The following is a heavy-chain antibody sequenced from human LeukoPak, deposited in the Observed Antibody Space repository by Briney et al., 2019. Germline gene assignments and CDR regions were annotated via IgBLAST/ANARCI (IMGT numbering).Heavy chain of an antibody. D-gene: IGHD3-3*01. J-gene: IGHJ4*02. CDR2: ISSSSSYI. Sequence: TGGSLRLSFAASGFTFSSYSMNWVRQAPGKGLEWVSSISSSSSYIYYADSVKGRFTISRDNAKNSLYLQMNSLRAEDTAVYYCARVRGVEAYFDYWGQGTLVTVSP. V-gene: IGHV3-21*04. CDR1: GFTFSSYS. CDR3: ARVRGVEAYFDY.